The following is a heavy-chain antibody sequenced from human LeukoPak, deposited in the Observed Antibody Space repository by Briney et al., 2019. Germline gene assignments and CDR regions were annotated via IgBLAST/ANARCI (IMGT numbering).Heavy chain of an antibody. CDR1: GFTFSEYY. Sequence: GGSLRLSCAASGFTFSEYYMSWVRQAPGKGLEWVSYISSSSSYTNYADSVKGRFTISRDNAKNSLYLQMNSLRAEDTAVYYCARVEIVVVPAANFYYFDYWGQGTLVTVSS. D-gene: IGHD2-2*03. J-gene: IGHJ4*02. CDR3: ARVEIVVVPAANFYYFDY. CDR2: ISSSSSYT. V-gene: IGHV3-11*06.